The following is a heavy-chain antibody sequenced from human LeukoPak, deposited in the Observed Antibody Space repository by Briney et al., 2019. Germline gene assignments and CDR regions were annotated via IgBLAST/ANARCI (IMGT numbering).Heavy chain of an antibody. J-gene: IGHJ1*01. CDR1: GYTFTGYY. D-gene: IGHD3-22*01. CDR3: ARERATYYYDSSGSNSYFQH. Sequence: ASAKVSCKASGYTFTGYYMHWVRQAPGQGLEWMGRINPNSGGTNYAQKFQGRVTMTRDTSISTAYMELSRLRSDDTAVYYCARERATYYYDSSGSNSYFQHWGQGTLVTVSS. V-gene: IGHV1-2*06. CDR2: INPNSGGT.